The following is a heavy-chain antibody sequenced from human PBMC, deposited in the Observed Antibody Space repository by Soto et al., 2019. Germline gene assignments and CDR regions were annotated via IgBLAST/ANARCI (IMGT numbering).Heavy chain of an antibody. CDR2: ISAYNCNT. J-gene: IGHJ6*02. CDR1: GYTFTSYG. CDR3: ARANGDYYGMDV. V-gene: IGHV1-18*01. D-gene: IGHD4-17*01. Sequence: ASVKVSCKASGYTFTSYGISWVGQAPGQALEWMGWISAYNCNTNYAQKPQGRVTMTTDTSTSTAYMELRSLRSDDTDVYYCARANGDYYGMDVWGQGTTVTVSS.